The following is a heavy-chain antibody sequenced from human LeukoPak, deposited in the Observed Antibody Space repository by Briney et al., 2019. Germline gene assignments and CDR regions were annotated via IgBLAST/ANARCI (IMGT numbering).Heavy chain of an antibody. CDR1: GGPFRGFF. D-gene: IGHD2-21*02. J-gene: IGHJ4*02. V-gene: IGHV4-34*10. CDR3: ARYCGDDCYSSHFDY. CDR2: ISHSGSS. Sequence: KSSETLSLTCAVYGGPFRGFFWSWIRQAPGKGLEWIGEISHSGSSNYNPSLKSRITISVDTSKSQFSLKVSSVTAADTAVYYCARYCGDDCYSSHFDYWGQGTLVTVSS.